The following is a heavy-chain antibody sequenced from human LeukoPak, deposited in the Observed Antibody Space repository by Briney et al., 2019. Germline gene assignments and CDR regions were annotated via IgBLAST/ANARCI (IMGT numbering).Heavy chain of an antibody. J-gene: IGHJ3*02. D-gene: IGHD1-26*01. Sequence: PSETLSLTCTVSGGSISSGSYYWSWTRQPAGKGLEWIGRIYTSGSTNYNPSLKSRVTISVDTSKNQFSLKLSSVTAADTAVYYCARSIVGATSAFDIWGQGTMVTVSS. CDR1: GGSISSGSYY. V-gene: IGHV4-61*02. CDR2: IYTSGST. CDR3: ARSIVGATSAFDI.